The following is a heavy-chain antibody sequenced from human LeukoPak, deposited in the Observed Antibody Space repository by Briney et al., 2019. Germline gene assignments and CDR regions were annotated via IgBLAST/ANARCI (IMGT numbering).Heavy chain of an antibody. V-gene: IGHV3-66*01. CDR1: GFTVSSNY. CDR3: ARDPRGDSYNTEY. D-gene: IGHD5-24*01. Sequence: GGSLRLSCAASGFTVSSNYMSWVRQAPGKGLEWVSVIYSGGSTYYADSVKGRFTISRDNSKNTLYLQMNSLRAEDTAVYYCARDPRGDSYNTEYWGQGTLVTVSS. CDR2: IYSGGST. J-gene: IGHJ4*02.